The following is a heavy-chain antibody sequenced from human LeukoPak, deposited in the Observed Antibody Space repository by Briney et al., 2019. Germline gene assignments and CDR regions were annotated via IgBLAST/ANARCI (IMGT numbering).Heavy chain of an antibody. CDR1: GYTLTELS. V-gene: IGHV1-8*01. J-gene: IGHJ4*02. D-gene: IGHD3-10*01. Sequence: ASVKVSCKVSGYTLTELSMHWVRQATGQGLEWMGWMNPNSGNTGYAQKFQGRVTMTRNTSISTAYMELSSLRSEDTAVYYCARLWFGESFDYWGQGTLVTVSS. CDR3: ARLWFGESFDY. CDR2: MNPNSGNT.